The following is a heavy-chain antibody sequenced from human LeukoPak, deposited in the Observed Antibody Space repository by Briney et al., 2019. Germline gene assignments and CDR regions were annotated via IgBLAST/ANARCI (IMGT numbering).Heavy chain of an antibody. Sequence: GGSLRLSCAASGFTFSRYGMHWVRQAPGKGLEWVAFIWNDGSTQNYADSVKGRFTISRDNSKKMLYVQMNSLRVDDTAVYFCASDWYYDSAGYFPYWGLGTLVTVSS. J-gene: IGHJ4*02. V-gene: IGHV3-33*01. D-gene: IGHD3-22*01. CDR1: GFTFSRYG. CDR2: IWNDGSTQ. CDR3: ASDWYYDSAGYFPY.